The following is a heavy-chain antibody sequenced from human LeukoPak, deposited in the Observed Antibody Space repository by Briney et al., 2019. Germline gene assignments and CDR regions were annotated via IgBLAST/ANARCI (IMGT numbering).Heavy chain of an antibody. Sequence: GASVKVSCKASGYTFTSYGISRVRQAPGQGLEWMGWISAYNGNTNYAQKLQGRVTMTTDTSTSTAYMELRSLRSDDTAVYYCARDSGSGYSYGFGDTDYWGQGTLVTVSS. V-gene: IGHV1-18*01. CDR2: ISAYNGNT. D-gene: IGHD5-18*01. CDR3: ARDSGSGYSYGFGDTDY. CDR1: GYTFTSYG. J-gene: IGHJ4*02.